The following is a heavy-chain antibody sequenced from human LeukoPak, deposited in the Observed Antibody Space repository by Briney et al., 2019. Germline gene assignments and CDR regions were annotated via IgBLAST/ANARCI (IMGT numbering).Heavy chain of an antibody. CDR2: ISWDGGST. CDR3: AKDLYPGSRLGLLAY. J-gene: IGHJ4*02. V-gene: IGHV3-43*01. D-gene: IGHD2-2*02. CDR1: GVTFADYT. Sequence: GRSLRLSCAASGVTFADYTMHWVRQAPGKGLEWVSLISWDGGSTYYADSVKGRFTISRDNSKNSLYLQMNSLRTEDTALYYCAKDLYPGSRLGLLAYSGQGTLVTVSS.